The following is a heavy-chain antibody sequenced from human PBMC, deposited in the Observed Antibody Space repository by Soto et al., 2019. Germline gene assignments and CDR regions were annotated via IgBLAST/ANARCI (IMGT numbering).Heavy chain of an antibody. J-gene: IGHJ4*02. D-gene: IGHD4-17*01. CDR2: IRSKAKSYAA. Sequence: EEQLVESGGGLVQPGGSLQLACAASGFSFNDSTIHWVRQASGRGLEWLGRIRSKAKSYAAASAASVRGRFTIPRDVSGTTAYLLLNRLNPDDSAMYYCSRHTGDYGDYLNALAHWGQGTLVSVSS. V-gene: IGHV3-73*01. CDR1: GFSFNDST. CDR3: SRHTGDYGDYLNALAH.